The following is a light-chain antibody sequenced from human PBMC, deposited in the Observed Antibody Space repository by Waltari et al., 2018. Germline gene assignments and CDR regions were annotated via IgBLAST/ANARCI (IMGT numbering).Light chain of an antibody. CDR1: QTVGSF. Sequence: EIVLTQSPATLSLSPGDRATLSCRASQTVGSFLAWYQQKPGQAPRLLIYDASNRATGTPARFTGSGAGTDFTLTITSLQPEDFATYYCQQSYSLPPTFGQGTKVELK. J-gene: IGKJ1*01. V-gene: IGKV3-11*01. CDR3: QQSYSLPPT. CDR2: DAS.